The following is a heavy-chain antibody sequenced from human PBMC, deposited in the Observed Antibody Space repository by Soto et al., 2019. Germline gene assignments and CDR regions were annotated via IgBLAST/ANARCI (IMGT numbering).Heavy chain of an antibody. CDR1: GFTFSIYS. D-gene: IGHD3-10*01. V-gene: IGHV3-48*01. CDR3: ATYYGSGSYFPDHYYNGMDV. Sequence: PGGPLRLSCAASGFTFSIYSMNWVRQAPGKGLEWISYISSSSSTIYYADSVKGRFTISRDNAKNSLYLQMNSLRAEDTAVYYCATYYGSGSYFPDHYYNGMDVWGQGTTVTVSS. J-gene: IGHJ6*02. CDR2: ISSSSSTI.